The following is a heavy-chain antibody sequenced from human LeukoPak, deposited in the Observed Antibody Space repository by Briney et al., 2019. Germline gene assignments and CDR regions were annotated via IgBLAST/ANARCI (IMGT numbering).Heavy chain of an antibody. V-gene: IGHV3-30*18. CDR3: AKIPHVDIVATMGGTDY. D-gene: IGHD5-12*01. CDR2: ISYDGSNK. CDR1: GFTFSSYG. J-gene: IGHJ4*02. Sequence: PGGSLRLSCAASGFTFSSYGMHWVRQAPGKGLEWVAVISYDGSNKYYADSVKGRFTISRDNSKNTLYLQMNSLRAEDTAVYYCAKIPHVDIVATMGGTDYWGQGTLVTVSS.